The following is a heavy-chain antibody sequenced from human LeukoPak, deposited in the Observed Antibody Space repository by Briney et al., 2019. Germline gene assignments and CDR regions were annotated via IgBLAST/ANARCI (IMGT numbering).Heavy chain of an antibody. CDR2: LSASGDTT. CDR1: GFPFSRYA. V-gene: IGHV3-23*01. D-gene: IGHD3-22*01. Sequence: HPGGSLRLSCAASGFPFSRYAMSWVRQAPGKGLEWVSALSASGDTTYYADSVKGRFTISRDNSKNTLYLRMSSLRAEDTAVYYCAKDFMGSSGYYYGGGFWFDYWGQGTLVTVSS. J-gene: IGHJ4*02. CDR3: AKDFMGSSGYYYGGGFWFDY.